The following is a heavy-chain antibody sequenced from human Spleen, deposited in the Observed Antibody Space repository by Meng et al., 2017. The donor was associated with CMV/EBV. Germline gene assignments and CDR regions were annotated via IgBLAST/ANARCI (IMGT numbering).Heavy chain of an antibody. Sequence: SETLSLTCTVSGASVSTGSYYWNWIRQPPGKGLEWIGYIYYSGSTNYNPSLKSRVTMSVDTSQNHFSLKLTSVTAADTAVYYCAKFSATGAYYFGMDVWGQGTTVTVSS. V-gene: IGHV4-61*03. CDR3: AKFSATGAYYFGMDV. D-gene: IGHD1-1*01. CDR2: IYYSGST. J-gene: IGHJ6*02. CDR1: GASVSTGSYY.